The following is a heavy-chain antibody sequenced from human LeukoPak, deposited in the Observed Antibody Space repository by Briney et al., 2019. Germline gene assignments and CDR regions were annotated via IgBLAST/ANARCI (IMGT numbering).Heavy chain of an antibody. CDR1: GFTFSSYA. V-gene: IGHV3-30-3*01. J-gene: IGHJ6*03. D-gene: IGHD3-3*01. CDR2: ISYDGSNK. CDR3: ARDPMDTIFGVVIIGYYYYMDV. Sequence: GGSLRLSCAASGFTFSSYAMHWVRQAPGKGLEWVAVISYDGSNKYYADSVKGRFTISRDNSKNTLYQQMNSLRAEDTAVYYCARDPMDTIFGVVIIGYYYYMDVWGKGTTVTVSS.